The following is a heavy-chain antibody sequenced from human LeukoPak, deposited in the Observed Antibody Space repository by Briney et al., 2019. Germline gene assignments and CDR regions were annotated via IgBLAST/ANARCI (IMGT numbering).Heavy chain of an antibody. CDR2: IIPIFGTA. D-gene: IGHD5-12*01. CDR1: GGTFSSYA. V-gene: IGHV1-69*05. Sequence: ASVKVSCKASGGTFSSYAISWVRQAPGQGLEWMGGIIPIFGTANYAQKFQGRVTITTDESTSTAYMELSSLRSEDTAVYYCARDPSGYDKAGRGSEFDPWGQGTLVTVSS. CDR3: ARDPSGYDKAGRGSEFDP. J-gene: IGHJ5*02.